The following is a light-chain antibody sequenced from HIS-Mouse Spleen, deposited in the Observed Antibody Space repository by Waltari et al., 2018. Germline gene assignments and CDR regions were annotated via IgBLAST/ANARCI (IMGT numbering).Light chain of an antibody. CDR2: LNSDGSH. V-gene: IGLV4-69*01. Sequence: QLVLTQSPSASASLGASVKPTCTLSSGHSSYALAWHQQQPEKGPRYLMKLNSDGSHSKGDGIPDRFSGSSSGAERYLTISSLQSEDEADYYCQTWGPVVFGGGTKLTVL. J-gene: IGLJ2*01. CDR3: QTWGPVV. CDR1: SGHSSYA.